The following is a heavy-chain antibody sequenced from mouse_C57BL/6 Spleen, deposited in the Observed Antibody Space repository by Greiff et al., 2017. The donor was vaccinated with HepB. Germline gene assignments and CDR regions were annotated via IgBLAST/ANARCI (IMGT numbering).Heavy chain of an antibody. D-gene: IGHD1-1*01. V-gene: IGHV5-4*03. J-gene: IGHJ3*01. CDR3: ARGNYGSTQFAY. CDR1: GFTFSSYA. Sequence: EVKVEESGGGLVKPGGSLKLSCAASGFTFSSYAMSWVRQTPEKRLEWVATISDGGSYTYYPDNVKGRFTISRDNAKNNLYLQMSHLKSEDTAMYYCARGNYGSTQFAYWGQGTLVTVSA. CDR2: ISDGGSYT.